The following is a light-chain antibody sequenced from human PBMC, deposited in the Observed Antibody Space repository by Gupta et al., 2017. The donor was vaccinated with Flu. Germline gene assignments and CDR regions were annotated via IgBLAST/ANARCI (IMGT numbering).Light chain of an antibody. J-gene: IGKJ2*01. V-gene: IGKV4-1*01. Sequence: NCKSSQSVLYSSNNNNYLAWYQQKQGQPPKLLMYWASTRESGVPDRFSGSGSGTDFTLTISSLQAEDVAVYYCQQYYTSPYSFGQGTKLEIK. CDR1: QSVLYSSNNNNY. CDR2: WAS. CDR3: QQYYTSPYS.